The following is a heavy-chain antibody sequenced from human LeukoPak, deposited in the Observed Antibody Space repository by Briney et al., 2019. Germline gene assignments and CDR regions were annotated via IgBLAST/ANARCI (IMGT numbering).Heavy chain of an antibody. V-gene: IGHV3-7*01. Sequence: PGGSLRLSCAASGFTFSSYWMSWVRQAPGKGLEWVANIKQDGSEKYYVDSVKGRFTISRDNAKNSLYLQLSSLRAEDTAVYYCARDHGIFGVVWAYYFDYWGQGTLVTVSS. J-gene: IGHJ4*02. CDR3: ARDHGIFGVVWAYYFDY. D-gene: IGHD3-3*01. CDR1: GFTFSSYW. CDR2: IKQDGSEK.